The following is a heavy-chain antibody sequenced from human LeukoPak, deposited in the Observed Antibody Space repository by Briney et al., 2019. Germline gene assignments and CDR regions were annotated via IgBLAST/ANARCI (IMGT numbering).Heavy chain of an antibody. CDR2: ISGSGGST. V-gene: IGHV3-23*01. Sequence: GETLRLSCAASGFTFSSYAMSWVRQAPGKGLEWVSAISGSGGSTYDADSVKGRFTISRDNSKNTLYLQVNSLRAEDTAVYYCAKDTLAAAAHWGQGTLVTVSS. CDR3: AKDTLAAAAH. CDR1: GFTFSSYA. J-gene: IGHJ4*02. D-gene: IGHD6-13*01.